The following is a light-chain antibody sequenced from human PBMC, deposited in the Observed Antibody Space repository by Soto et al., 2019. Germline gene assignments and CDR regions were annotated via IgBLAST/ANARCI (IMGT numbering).Light chain of an antibody. V-gene: IGKV1-5*03. J-gene: IGKJ1*01. Sequence: DIQMTQSPSTLSASVGDRVTITCRASQSVDTCLAWYQQKPGKAPHLLIYKASSLETGVPSRFSGSGSVTAVTLTISSLQPDDFATYYCQQFYRYPWTFGQGTKVEIK. CDR2: KAS. CDR1: QSVDTC. CDR3: QQFYRYPWT.